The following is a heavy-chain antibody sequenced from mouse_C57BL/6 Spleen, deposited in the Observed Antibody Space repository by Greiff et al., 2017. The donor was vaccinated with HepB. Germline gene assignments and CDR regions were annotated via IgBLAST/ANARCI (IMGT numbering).Heavy chain of an antibody. CDR1: GYTFTSYW. CDR2: IYPGSGST. V-gene: IGHV1-55*01. D-gene: IGHD2-3*01. CDR3: ARYKGYDGYSLDY. Sequence: QVQLQQPGAELVKPGASVKMSCKASGYTFTSYWITWVKQRPGQGLEWIGDIYPGSGSTNYNEKFKSKATLTVDTSSSTAYMQLSSLTSEDSAVYYCARYKGYDGYSLDYWGQGTTLTVSS. J-gene: IGHJ2*01.